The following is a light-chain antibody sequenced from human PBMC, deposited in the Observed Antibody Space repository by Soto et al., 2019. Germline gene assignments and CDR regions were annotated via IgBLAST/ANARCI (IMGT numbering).Light chain of an antibody. Sequence: EIVLTQSPGTLSLSPGESATLSCRASQSISNSYLAWYQQKPGQAPRLLIYGASSRATGIPDRFSGSGSVTDFTLTISRLEPEDFAVYFCQQYGSSPRTFGQGTKVDIK. J-gene: IGKJ1*01. CDR2: GAS. CDR3: QQYGSSPRT. V-gene: IGKV3-20*01. CDR1: QSISNSY.